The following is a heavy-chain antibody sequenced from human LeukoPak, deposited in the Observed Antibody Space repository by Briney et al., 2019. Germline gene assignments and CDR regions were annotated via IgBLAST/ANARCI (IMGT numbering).Heavy chain of an antibody. CDR2: INWNGGST. J-gene: IGHJ4*02. Sequence: GGSLRLSCAATGFTFDDYGMSWVRQAPGKGLEWVSGINWNGGSTGYADSVKGRFTISRDNAKNSLYLQMNSLRAEDTAVYYCAKARYDSSGYVDYWGQGTLVTVSS. D-gene: IGHD3-22*01. CDR3: AKARYDSSGYVDY. V-gene: IGHV3-20*04. CDR1: GFTFDDYG.